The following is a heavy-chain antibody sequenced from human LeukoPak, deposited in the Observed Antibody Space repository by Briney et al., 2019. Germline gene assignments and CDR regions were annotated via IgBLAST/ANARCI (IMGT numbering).Heavy chain of an antibody. CDR1: GGSFSGYY. CDR2: VFHSGST. V-gene: IGHV4-34*01. Sequence: KPSETLSLTCAVYGGSFSGYYWSWIRQPLGKGLEWIGEVFHSGSTKYNPSLKSRVTISVDTSKNQFSLKLSSVAAADTALYYCARGKISNWFTGYFDPWGQGTLVTVSS. D-gene: IGHD1-20*01. CDR3: ARGKISNWFTGYFDP. J-gene: IGHJ5*02.